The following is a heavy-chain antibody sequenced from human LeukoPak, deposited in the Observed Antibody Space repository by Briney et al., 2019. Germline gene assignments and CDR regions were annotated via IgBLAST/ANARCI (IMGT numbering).Heavy chain of an antibody. V-gene: IGHV4-38-2*02. CDR2: IFHTGDV. CDR1: GYSINSGYF. Sequence: SETLSLTCTVSGYSINSGYFWGWVRQPPGKGPEWIGSIFHTGDVYYNPSLRSRVTLSVDTSRNQVSLKVTSVTAADTALYYCARVVASTSIDSWGQGILVTVSS. J-gene: IGHJ4*02. D-gene: IGHD2-15*01. CDR3: ARVVASTSIDS.